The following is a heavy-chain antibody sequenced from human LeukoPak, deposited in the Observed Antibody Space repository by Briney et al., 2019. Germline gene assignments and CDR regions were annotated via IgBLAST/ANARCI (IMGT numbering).Heavy chain of an antibody. V-gene: IGHV3-64*01. CDR1: GFTFSSYA. CDR2: ISSNGGST. D-gene: IGHD6-6*01. CDR3: ARSIAARLYWFDP. Sequence: PGGSLRLSCAASGFTFSSYAMHWVRQAPGKGLEYVSAISSNGGSTYYANSVKGRFTTSRDNSKNTLYLQMSSLRAEDMAVYYCARSIAARLYWFDPWGQGTLVTVSS. J-gene: IGHJ5*02.